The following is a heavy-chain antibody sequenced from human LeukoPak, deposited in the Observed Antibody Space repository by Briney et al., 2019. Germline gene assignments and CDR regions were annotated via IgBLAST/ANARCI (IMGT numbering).Heavy chain of an antibody. Sequence: GGSLRLSCAASGFTFSSYGMHWVRQAPGKGLEWVAVIWYDGSNKYYADSVKGRFTISRDNSKNTLYLQMNSLRAEDTAVYYCARRKGGSAFDYWGQGTQVTVSS. CDR2: IWYDGSNK. D-gene: IGHD3-10*01. CDR1: GFTFSSYG. CDR3: ARRKGGSAFDY. V-gene: IGHV3-33*08. J-gene: IGHJ4*02.